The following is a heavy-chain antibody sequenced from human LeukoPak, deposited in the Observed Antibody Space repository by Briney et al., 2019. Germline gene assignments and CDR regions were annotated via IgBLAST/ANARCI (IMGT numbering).Heavy chain of an antibody. V-gene: IGHV4-59*01. D-gene: IGHD3-3*01. J-gene: IGHJ4*02. CDR1: GGSISNYY. CDR3: ARTHYDFWSGYHSGNFDY. CDR2: IYYSGST. Sequence: PSETLSLTCTVSGGSISNYYWSWIRQPPGKGLEWIGYIYYSGSTNYNPSLKSRVTISVDTSKNQFSLKLSSVTAADTAVYYCARTHYDFWSGYHSGNFDYWGQGTLVTVSS.